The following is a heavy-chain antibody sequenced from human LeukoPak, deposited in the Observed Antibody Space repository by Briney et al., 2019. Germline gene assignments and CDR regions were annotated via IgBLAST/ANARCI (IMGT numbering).Heavy chain of an antibody. V-gene: IGHV3-53*01. CDR3: ARGQSRYFDWYLGFFDY. CDR1: GLTVSRHY. Sequence: GGSLRLSCVASGLTVSRHYMTWVRQAPGKGLEWLSVISTGGSTNYADSVKGRFTISRDNAKNSLYLQMNSLRADDTAVYYCARGQSRYFDWYLGFFDYWGQGTLVTVSS. D-gene: IGHD3-9*01. J-gene: IGHJ4*02. CDR2: ISTGGST.